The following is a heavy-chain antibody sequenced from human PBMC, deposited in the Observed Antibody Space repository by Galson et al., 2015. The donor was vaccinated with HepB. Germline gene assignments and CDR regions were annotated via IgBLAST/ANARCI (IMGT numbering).Heavy chain of an antibody. V-gene: IGHV3-21*01. J-gene: IGHJ5*01. CDR1: GFNFSDYS. CDR3: ARRIDS. Sequence: SLRLSCAASGFNFSDYSLIWVRQAPGKGLEWVSSISSSSYFVKYADSEKGRFTISRDNAKNSLFLQMNSLRAEDTAVYYCARRIDSWGQGTLVTVSS. CDR2: ISSSSYFV.